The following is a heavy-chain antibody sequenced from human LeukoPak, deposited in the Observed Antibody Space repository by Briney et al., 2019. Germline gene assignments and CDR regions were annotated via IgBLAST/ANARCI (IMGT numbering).Heavy chain of an antibody. D-gene: IGHD1-26*01. CDR3: AKDGQVGATTFLDY. CDR1: GFTFSRYG. J-gene: IGHJ4*02. CDR2: ISYDESNK. V-gene: IGHV3-30*18. Sequence: GGSLRLSCAASGFTFSRYGMHWVRQAPGKGREWVTVISYDESNKYYADSVKGRFTISRDNYKNTLHLKMNSLRTEDTAVYYCAKDGQVGATTFLDYWGQGTLVTVSS.